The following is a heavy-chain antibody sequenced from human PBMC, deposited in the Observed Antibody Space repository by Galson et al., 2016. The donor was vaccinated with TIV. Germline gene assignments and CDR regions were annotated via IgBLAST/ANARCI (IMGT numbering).Heavy chain of an antibody. CDR1: GFTFDDYA. CDR2: VSWNSHSI. CDR3: ARATSALMQFGYYFDY. Sequence: SLRLSCAASGFTFDDYAIHWVRQAPGKGLEWVSGVSWNSHSIGYADSVKGRFTISRDNSKNTVYLQMHSLRAEDTAVYYCARATSALMQFGYYFDYWGQGTLVTVSS. J-gene: IGHJ4*02. V-gene: IGHV3-9*01. D-gene: IGHD2-15*01.